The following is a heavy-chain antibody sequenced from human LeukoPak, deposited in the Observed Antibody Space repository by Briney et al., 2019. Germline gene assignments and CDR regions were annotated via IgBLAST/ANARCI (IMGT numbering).Heavy chain of an antibody. CDR2: IRYDGSNK. V-gene: IGHV3-30*02. CDR1: GFTFSTYG. D-gene: IGHD3-3*01. J-gene: IGHJ4*02. Sequence: GGSLRLSFAASGFTFSTYGMYWVRQAPGKGLEWVAFIRYDGSNKYYADSVKGRFTISRDNSKNTLYLQMNSLRAEDTAVYYCAKVIGSIFGVDFDYWGQGTLVTVSS. CDR3: AKVIGSIFGVDFDY.